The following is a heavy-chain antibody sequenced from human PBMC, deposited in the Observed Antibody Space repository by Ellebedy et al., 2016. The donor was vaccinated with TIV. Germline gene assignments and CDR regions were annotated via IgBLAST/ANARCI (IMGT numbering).Heavy chain of an antibody. CDR3: ARVYTYSTGWFDS. V-gene: IGHV4-59*12. CDR1: DGSISGYY. CDR2: IYYTGTT. J-gene: IGHJ5*01. Sequence: SETLSLTCTVSDGSISGYYWTWVRQPPGKGLEWIGWIYYTGTTLYNPSLESRVTIFLDTSKNQFSLRLSSVTAADTATYFCARVYTYSTGWFDSWGQGTLVTVS. D-gene: IGHD6-19*01.